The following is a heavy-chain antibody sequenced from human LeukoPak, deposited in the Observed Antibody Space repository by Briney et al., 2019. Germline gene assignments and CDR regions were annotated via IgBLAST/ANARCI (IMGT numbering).Heavy chain of an antibody. Sequence: SETLSLTCAVYGGSFSGYYWSWIRQPPGKGLEWIGEINHSGSTNYNPSLKSRVTISVDTSKNQFSLKLSSVTAADTAVYYCARHYGGKFDYWGQGTLVTVSS. CDR3: ARHYGGKFDY. CDR1: GGSFSGYY. D-gene: IGHD4-23*01. CDR2: INHSGST. J-gene: IGHJ4*02. V-gene: IGHV4-34*01.